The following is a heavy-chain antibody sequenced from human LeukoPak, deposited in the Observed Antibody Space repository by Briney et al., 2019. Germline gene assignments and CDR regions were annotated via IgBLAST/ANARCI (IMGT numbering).Heavy chain of an antibody. CDR3: ARFLRGATNALEI. CDR2: IYYRVTS. V-gene: IGHV4-59*01. J-gene: IGHJ3*02. D-gene: IGHD1-26*01. Sequence: SETLSLTCTVSGDSISTYYWSWIRQPPGKGLEWIGYIYYRVTSDYNPSLKSRVTMSVDMSTRQISLKLSSVTAADTAVYYCARFLRGATNALEIWGQGTMVTVSS. CDR1: GDSISTYY.